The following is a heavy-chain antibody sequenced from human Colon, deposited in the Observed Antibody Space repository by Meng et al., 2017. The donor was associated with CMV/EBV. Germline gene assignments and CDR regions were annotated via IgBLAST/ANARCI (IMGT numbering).Heavy chain of an antibody. V-gene: IGHV4-34*01. J-gene: IGHJ4*02. CDR2: ITHSGTT. CDR1: AFTFSSYW. D-gene: IGHD2-21*01. Sequence: ESLKISCAASAFTFSSYWMTWIRQPPGKGLEWIGEITHSGTTNYNPSLTSRVTILVDTPKNQFSLKLSSVTAADTAVYYCARGIVDWAQGTLVTVSS. CDR3: ARGIVD.